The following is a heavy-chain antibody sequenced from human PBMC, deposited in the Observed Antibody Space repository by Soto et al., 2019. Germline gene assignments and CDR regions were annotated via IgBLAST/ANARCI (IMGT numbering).Heavy chain of an antibody. V-gene: IGHV3-13*01. CDR2: IGTAGDT. D-gene: IGHD6-13*01. CDR1: GFTFSKYD. CDR3: VRGVLAAAATHFDY. Sequence: PGGSLSLSCAASGFTFSKYDMHWVRQARGKGLEWVSAIGTAGDTYYPGSVKGRFTISRENAKNSLYLQMNSLRAGDTAVYYCVRGVLAAAATHFDYWGQGTPVTVSS. J-gene: IGHJ4*02.